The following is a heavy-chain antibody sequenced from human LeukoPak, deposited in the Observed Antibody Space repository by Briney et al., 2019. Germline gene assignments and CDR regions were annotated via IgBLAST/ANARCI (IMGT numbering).Heavy chain of an antibody. CDR2: VSSGFHA. CDR1: GFTLGIHD. Sequence: PGGSLRLSCTASGFTLGIHDMHWVRQIPGQGREWVAAVSSGFHAFFADSVQGRFTVSREDARNSLYLQMNSLRAGDTAVYYCVREARGYHYTYFDYWGQGTLVTVSS. V-gene: IGHV3-13*01. D-gene: IGHD5-18*01. J-gene: IGHJ4*02. CDR3: VREARGYHYTYFDY.